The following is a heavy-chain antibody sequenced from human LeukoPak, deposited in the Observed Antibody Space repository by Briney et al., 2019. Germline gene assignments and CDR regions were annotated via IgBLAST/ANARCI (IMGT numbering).Heavy chain of an antibody. CDR2: IRYDGSNK. J-gene: IGHJ6*03. V-gene: IGHV3-30*02. Sequence: GGSLRLSCAASGFTFSSYGMHWVCQAPGKGLEWVAFIRYDGSNKYYADSVKGRFTISRDNSKNTLYLQMNSLRAEDTAVYYCAKGRGSGTNYMDVWGKGTTVTISS. D-gene: IGHD3-10*01. CDR1: GFTFSSYG. CDR3: AKGRGSGTNYMDV.